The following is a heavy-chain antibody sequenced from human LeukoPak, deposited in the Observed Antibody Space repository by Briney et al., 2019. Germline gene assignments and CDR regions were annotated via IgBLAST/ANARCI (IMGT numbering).Heavy chain of an antibody. Sequence: GGSLRLSCAASGFTFSSYAMHWVRQAPGKGLEWVAIISYDGSNKYYADSVKGRFIISRDNSKNTLYLQMNSLRAEDTAVYYCAKDRKVVITTVTDNWGQGTLVTVSS. CDR3: AKDRKVVITTVTDN. CDR1: GFTFSSYA. D-gene: IGHD3-22*01. CDR2: ISYDGSNK. J-gene: IGHJ4*02. V-gene: IGHV3-30*04.